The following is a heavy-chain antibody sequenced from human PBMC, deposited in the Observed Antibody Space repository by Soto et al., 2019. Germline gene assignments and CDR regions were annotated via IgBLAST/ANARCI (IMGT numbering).Heavy chain of an antibody. CDR1: GFTVSSFY. D-gene: IGHD3-3*01. V-gene: IGHV3-66*01. J-gene: IGHJ4*02. CDR2: ISSGGST. CDR3: ARDTFGGAYDFLQ. Sequence: EVQLVESGGGLVQPGGSLRLSCAASGFTVSSFYMTWVRQDPGKGLQWVAVISSGGSTYYADSVKGRFTISRDNSKNTLYLEMNSLRAEDTAVYYCARDTFGGAYDFLQGGQGTLVTVSS.